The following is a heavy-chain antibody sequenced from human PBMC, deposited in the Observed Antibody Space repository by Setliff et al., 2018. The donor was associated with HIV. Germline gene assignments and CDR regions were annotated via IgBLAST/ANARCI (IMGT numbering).Heavy chain of an antibody. V-gene: IGHV1-18*01. Sequence: ASVKVSCKASGYTFTSYAMHWVRQAPGQRLEWMGWISAYNGNTNYAQKLQGRVTMTTDTSTSTAYMELRSLRSDDTAVYYCARDHTYYGMDVWGQGTTVTVSS. CDR3: ARDHTYYGMDV. J-gene: IGHJ6*02. CDR1: GYTFTSYA. CDR2: ISAYNGNT.